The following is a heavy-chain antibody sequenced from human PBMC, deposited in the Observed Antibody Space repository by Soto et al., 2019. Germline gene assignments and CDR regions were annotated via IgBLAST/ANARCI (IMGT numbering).Heavy chain of an antibody. J-gene: IGHJ4*02. V-gene: IGHV3-23*01. D-gene: IGHD6-13*01. CDR1: RFTFSSYA. Sequence: EVQLLESGGGLVQPGGSLRLSCAASRFTFSSYAMSWFRQAPGKGLEWVSTIGGSGGSTYYADSVKGRFTISRDNSKNMLYLQMNSLRAEDTAVYYCAKILVAAGTDYWGQGTLVTVSS. CDR2: IGGSGGST. CDR3: AKILVAAGTDY.